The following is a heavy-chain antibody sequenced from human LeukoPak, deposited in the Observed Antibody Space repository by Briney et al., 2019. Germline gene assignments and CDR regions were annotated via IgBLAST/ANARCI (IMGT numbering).Heavy chain of an antibody. CDR3: ARGGGLDV. V-gene: IGHV3-23*01. D-gene: IGHD3-16*01. CDR1: GFTFSSSA. Sequence: GGSPRLSCAASGFTFSSSAMSWVRRAPGRGLEWVSAISNNGGYTYYADSVQGRFTISRDNSKSTLCLQMNSLRAEDTAVYFCARGGGLDVWGQGATVTVSS. CDR2: ISNNGGYT. J-gene: IGHJ6*02.